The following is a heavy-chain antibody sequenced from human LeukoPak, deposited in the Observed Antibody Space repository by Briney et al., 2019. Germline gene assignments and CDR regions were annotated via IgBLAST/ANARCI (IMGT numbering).Heavy chain of an antibody. D-gene: IGHD3-22*01. CDR1: GFTFSSYS. V-gene: IGHV3-21*04. CDR2: ISSSSSYI. Sequence: GGSLRLSCAASGFTFSSYSMNWVRQAPGKGLEWVSSISSSSSYIYYADSVKGRFTISRDNSKNTLYLQMNSLRAEDTAVYYCAKARGYYYDSSGYYFWGQGTLVTVSS. J-gene: IGHJ4*02. CDR3: AKARGYYYDSSGYYF.